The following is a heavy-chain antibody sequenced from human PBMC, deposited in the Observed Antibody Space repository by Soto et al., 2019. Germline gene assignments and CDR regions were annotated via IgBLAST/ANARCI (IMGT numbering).Heavy chain of an antibody. CDR2: IIPILGIA. Sequence: QVQLVQSGAEVKKPGSSVKVSCKASGGTFSSYTISWVRQAPGQGLEWMGRIIPILGIANYAQKFQGRVTITADKSTSTAYMELSSLRSEDTAVYYCARALSGYDLRYYYMDVWGKGTTVTVSS. CDR1: GGTFSSYT. V-gene: IGHV1-69*02. CDR3: ARALSGYDLRYYYMDV. J-gene: IGHJ6*03. D-gene: IGHD5-12*01.